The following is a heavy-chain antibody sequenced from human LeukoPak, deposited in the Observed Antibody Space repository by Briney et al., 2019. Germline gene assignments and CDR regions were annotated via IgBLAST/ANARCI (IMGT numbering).Heavy chain of an antibody. J-gene: IGHJ4*02. D-gene: IGHD5-18*01. Sequence: GGSLRLSCAASGFTVSSNYMSWVRQAPGKGLEWVSGINWNGGSTGYADSVKGRFTISRDNAKNSLYLQMNSLRAEDTALYYCARALLNSYGLEGENDYWGQGTLVTVSS. CDR2: INWNGGST. CDR1: GFTVSSNY. CDR3: ARALLNSYGLEGENDY. V-gene: IGHV3-20*04.